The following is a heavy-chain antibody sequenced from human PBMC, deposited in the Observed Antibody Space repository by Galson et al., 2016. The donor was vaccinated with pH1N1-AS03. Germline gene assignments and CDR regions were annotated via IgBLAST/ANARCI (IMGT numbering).Heavy chain of an antibody. Sequence: SLRLSCAASGFIFSSYSMNWVRQAPGKGLEWVSYISSSGSIFQYADSVKGRFTISRDNARTSLYLQMNSLRAEDTAMYYCAIPYSGYDGQDAFDIWGQGTMVTVSS. V-gene: IGHV3-48*04. CDR3: AIPYSGYDGQDAFDI. CDR2: ISSSGSIF. J-gene: IGHJ3*02. D-gene: IGHD5-12*01. CDR1: GFIFSSYS.